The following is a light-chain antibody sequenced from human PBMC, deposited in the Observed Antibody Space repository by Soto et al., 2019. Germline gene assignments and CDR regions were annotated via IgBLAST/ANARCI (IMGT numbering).Light chain of an antibody. V-gene: IGKV3-15*01. CDR1: QTVNNN. CDR3: QQYNNWPLT. J-gene: IGKJ4*01. CDR2: GAS. Sequence: EIVMTQSPATLSVSPGERATVSCRASQTVNNNLAWYQQKPGQAPRLLIYGASARATGIPARFSGSGSGTELTLTISSLQTEDFAVYYCQQYNNWPLTFGGGTKVEIK.